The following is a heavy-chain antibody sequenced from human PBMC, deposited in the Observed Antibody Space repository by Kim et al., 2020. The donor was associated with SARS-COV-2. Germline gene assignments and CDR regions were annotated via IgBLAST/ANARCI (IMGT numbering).Heavy chain of an antibody. Sequence: ASVKVSCKASGYTFTSYAMHWVRQAPGQRLEWMGWINAGNGNTKYSQKFQGRVTITRDTSASTAYMELSSLRSEDTAVYYCAREEDYYGSGNDMFDPWGQGTLVTVSS. CDR2: INAGNGNT. D-gene: IGHD3-10*01. V-gene: IGHV1-3*01. J-gene: IGHJ5*02. CDR1: GYTFTSYA. CDR3: AREEDYYGSGNDMFDP.